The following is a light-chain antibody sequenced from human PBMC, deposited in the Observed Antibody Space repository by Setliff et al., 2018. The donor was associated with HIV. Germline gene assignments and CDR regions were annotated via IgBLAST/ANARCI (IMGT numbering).Light chain of an antibody. J-gene: IGLJ1*01. Sequence: QSALTQPASVSGSPGQSITISCTGTSSDIGGNTYVSWFQHHPGKAPKLLIFEVTNRLSGVSHRFSGSKSGNTASLTISGLQTEDEADYYCSSKSSSPSTLLVFGTGTKVTVL. CDR1: SSDIGGNTY. V-gene: IGLV2-14*01. CDR2: EVT. CDR3: SSKSSSPSTLLV.